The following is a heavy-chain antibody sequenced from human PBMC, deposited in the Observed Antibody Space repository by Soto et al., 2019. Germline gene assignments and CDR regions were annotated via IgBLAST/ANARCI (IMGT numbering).Heavy chain of an antibody. V-gene: IGHV4-59*07. Sequence: SATLSLTCIASGVSITSYYWSWIRQSPGKGLEWIGYIFYTGKTNYNPSLKTRVTMSLDTSKNQLSLKLSSVTAADSAIYYCAKIKDGGASFDIWGPGTKVT. CDR2: IFYTGKT. J-gene: IGHJ3*02. CDR3: AKIKDGGASFDI. CDR1: GVSITSYY.